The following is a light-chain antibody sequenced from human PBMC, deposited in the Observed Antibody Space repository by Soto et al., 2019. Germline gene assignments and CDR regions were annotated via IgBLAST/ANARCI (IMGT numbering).Light chain of an antibody. CDR2: RDV. CDR3: QVWDSSTVL. J-gene: IGLJ2*01. V-gene: IGLV3-9*01. CDR1: NIGSKN. Sequence: SYELSQPLSVSVALGQTARITCGENNIGSKNVHWYQQRSGQAPLLVIYRDVNRPSGIPERFSGSNSGNTATLTISRAQAGDEADYYCQVWDSSTVLFGGGTKLTVL.